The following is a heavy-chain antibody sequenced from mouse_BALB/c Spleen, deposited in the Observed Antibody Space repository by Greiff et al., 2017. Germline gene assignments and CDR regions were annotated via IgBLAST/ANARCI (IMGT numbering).Heavy chain of an antibody. CDR1: GFSLTSYG. V-gene: IGHV2-2*02. D-gene: IGHD2-12*01. CDR2: IWSGGST. Sequence: VQGVESGPGLVQPSQSLSITCTVSGFSLTSYGVHWVRQSPGKGLEWLGVIWSGGSTDYNAAFISRLSISKDNSKSQVFFKMNSLQANDTAIYYCARKVYSDYAMDYWGQGTSVTVSS. J-gene: IGHJ4*01. CDR3: ARKVYSDYAMDY.